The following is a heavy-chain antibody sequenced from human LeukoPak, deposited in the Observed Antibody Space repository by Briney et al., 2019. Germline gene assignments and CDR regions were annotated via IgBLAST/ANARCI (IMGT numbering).Heavy chain of an antibody. CDR3: ARGQVAGREFDY. CDR1: GGSFSGYY. Sequence: SETLSLTCAVYGGSFSGYYWSWIRQPPGKGLEWIGEINHSGSTNYNPFLKSRVTISVDTSKNQFSLKLSSVTAADTAVYYCARGQVAGREFDYWGQGTLVTVSS. CDR2: INHSGST. V-gene: IGHV4-34*01. J-gene: IGHJ4*02. D-gene: IGHD6-19*01.